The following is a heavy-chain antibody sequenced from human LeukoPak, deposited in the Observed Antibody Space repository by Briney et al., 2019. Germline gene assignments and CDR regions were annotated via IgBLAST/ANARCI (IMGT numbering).Heavy chain of an antibody. D-gene: IGHD3-3*01. J-gene: IGHJ6*03. CDR3: ARVGRYDFWSGYSSYYYYYMDV. CDR2: ISAYNGNT. V-gene: IGHV1-18*01. CDR1: GYTFTSYG. Sequence: ASVKVSCKASGYTFTSYGISWVRQAPGQGLEWMGWISAYNGNTNYAQKLQGRVTMATDTSTSTAYMELRSLRSDDTAVYYCARVGRYDFWSGYSSYYYYYMDVWGKETTVTVSS.